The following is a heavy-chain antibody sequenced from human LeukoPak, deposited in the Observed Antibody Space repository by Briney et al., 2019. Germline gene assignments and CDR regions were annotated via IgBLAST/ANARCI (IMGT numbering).Heavy chain of an antibody. J-gene: IGHJ4*02. D-gene: IGHD3-10*01. CDR1: GFSFSSHA. CDR3: ARFPLYGSGETDY. CDR2: ISYDGSNK. V-gene: IGHV3-30*04. Sequence: GGSLRLSCVASGFSFSSHAMHWVRQAPGKGLDWVAVISYDGSNKYYADSVKGRFTISRDNSKNSLYLQMNSLRAEDTALYYCARFPLYGSGETDYWGQGTLVTVSS.